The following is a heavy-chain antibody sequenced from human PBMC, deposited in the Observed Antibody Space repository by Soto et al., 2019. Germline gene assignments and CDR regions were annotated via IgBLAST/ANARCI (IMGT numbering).Heavy chain of an antibody. V-gene: IGHV3-48*02. Sequence: GGSLRLSCAASGFTFSSYSMNWVRQAPGKGLEWVSYISSSSSTIYYADSVKGRFTISRDNAKNSLYLQMNSLRDEDTAVYYCAREWAVRNSMIAYYYGMDVWGQGTTVTVSS. CDR2: ISSSSSTI. CDR1: GFTFSSYS. D-gene: IGHD2-21*01. CDR3: AREWAVRNSMIAYYYGMDV. J-gene: IGHJ6*02.